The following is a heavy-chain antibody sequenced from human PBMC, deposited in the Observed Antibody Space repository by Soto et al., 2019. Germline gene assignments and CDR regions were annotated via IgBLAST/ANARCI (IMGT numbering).Heavy chain of an antibody. Sequence: PLGSLRLSCAASGFTFSNYAMNWFRQTPGKGLQWVSYISTSSRTIYYADSVKGRFIISRDNDKNSLYLQMKSLRAEDTAVYYCARDRLTMIRGIFDYWGQGNLVTVSS. J-gene: IGHJ4*02. CDR2: ISTSSRTI. CDR1: GFTFSNYA. CDR3: ARDRLTMIRGIFDY. V-gene: IGHV3-48*01. D-gene: IGHD3-10*01.